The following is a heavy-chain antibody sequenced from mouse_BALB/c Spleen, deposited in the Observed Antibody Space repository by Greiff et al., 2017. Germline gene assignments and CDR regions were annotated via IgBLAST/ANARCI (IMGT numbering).Heavy chain of an antibody. Sequence: EVHLVESGGGLVQPKGSLKLSCAASGFTFNTYAMNWVRQAPGKGLEWVARIRSKSNNYATYYADSVKDRFTISRDDSQSMLYLQMNNLKTEDTAMYYCVRRDYFDYWGQGTTLTVSS. CDR1: GFTFNTYA. V-gene: IGHV10-1*02. CDR3: VRRDYFDY. J-gene: IGHJ2*01. CDR2: IRSKSNNYAT.